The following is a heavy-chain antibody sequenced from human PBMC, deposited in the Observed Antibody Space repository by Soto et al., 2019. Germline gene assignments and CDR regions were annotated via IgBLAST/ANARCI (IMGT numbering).Heavy chain of an antibody. CDR1: GGFISSGGYY. J-gene: IGHJ5*02. V-gene: IGHV4-31*03. CDR3: ARVDYYGSGSYYKGWFDP. D-gene: IGHD3-10*01. Sequence: SETLSLTCTVSGGFISSGGYYWSWIRQHPGKGLEWIGYIYYSGSTYYNPSLKSRVTISVDTSKNQFSLKLSSVTAADTAVYYCARVDYYGSGSYYKGWFDPWGQGTLVTVSS. CDR2: IYYSGST.